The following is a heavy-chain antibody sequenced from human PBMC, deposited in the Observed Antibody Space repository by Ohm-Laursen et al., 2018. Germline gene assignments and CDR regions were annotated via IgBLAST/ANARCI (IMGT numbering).Heavy chain of an antibody. CDR3: AKSRTRGYWYFDL. D-gene: IGHD3-10*01. CDR2: IYSNGSP. Sequence: TLSLTCTVSGGSINSYYWSWIRQPAGKGLEWIGRIYSNGSPDYNPSLKSRVTMSVDTSKNQVSVKLSSVTAADAAVYYCAKSRTRGYWYFDLWGRGTLVTVSS. CDR1: GGSINSYY. J-gene: IGHJ2*01. V-gene: IGHV4-4*07.